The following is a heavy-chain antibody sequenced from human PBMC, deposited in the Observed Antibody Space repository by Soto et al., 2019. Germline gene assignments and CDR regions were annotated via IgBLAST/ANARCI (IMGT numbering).Heavy chain of an antibody. Sequence: QVQLVQSGAEVKKPGSSVKVSCKASGGTFSSYAISWVRQATGQGLEGMGGFIPMFNRPHSARKFQGRVTITADESTSTAYMDLSSLRSEDTAVYYCARGQFHHVSNYYYALDVWGQGTTVTVSS. CDR2: FIPMFNRP. V-gene: IGHV1-69*01. CDR1: GGTFSSYA. J-gene: IGHJ6*02. CDR3: ARGQFHHVSNYYYALDV.